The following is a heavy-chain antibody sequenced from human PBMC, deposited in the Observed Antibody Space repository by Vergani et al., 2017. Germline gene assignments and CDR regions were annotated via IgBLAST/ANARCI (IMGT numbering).Heavy chain of an antibody. D-gene: IGHD4-17*01. V-gene: IGHV1-18*01. CDR3: ARELPHGDYPYYYYYMDV. CDR2: ISAYNGNT. CDR1: GGTFTSYG. Sequence: QVQLVQSGAEVKKPGSSVKVSCKASGGTFTSYGISWVRQAPGQGLEWMGWISAYNGNTNYAQKLQGRVTMTTDTSTSTAYMELRSLRSDDTAVYYCARELPHGDYPYYYYYMDVWGKGTTVTVSS. J-gene: IGHJ6*03.